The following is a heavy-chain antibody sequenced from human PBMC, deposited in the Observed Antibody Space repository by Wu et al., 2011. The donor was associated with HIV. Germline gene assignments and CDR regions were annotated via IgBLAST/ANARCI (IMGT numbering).Heavy chain of an antibody. D-gene: IGHD6-19*01. CDR3: ARGQSSGPRFDP. Sequence: QVQLQESGPGLVKPSETLSLTCTVSGGSINSHYWSWIRQPPGKGLEWIGYVYYSGSTNYNPSLKSRVTISVDTSKTQFSLKLSSVTAADTAVYYCARGQSSGPRFDPWGQGTLVTVSS. CDR2: VYYSGST. CDR1: GGSINSHY. V-gene: IGHV4-59*11. J-gene: IGHJ5*02.